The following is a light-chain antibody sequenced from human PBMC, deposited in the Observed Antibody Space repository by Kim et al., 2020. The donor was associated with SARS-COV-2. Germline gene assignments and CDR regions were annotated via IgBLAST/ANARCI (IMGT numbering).Light chain of an antibody. J-gene: IGLJ1*01. CDR1: SSDVGGYKY. CDR2: DVS. V-gene: IGLV2-14*03. Sequence: QSALTQPASVSGSPGQSITISCTGTSSDVGGYKYVSWYQQHPGKAPKVIIYDVSNRPSGVSNRFSGSKSGNTASLTISGLQAEDEADYYCSSYANNFTPYVFGTGTKVTVL. CDR3: SSYANNFTPYV.